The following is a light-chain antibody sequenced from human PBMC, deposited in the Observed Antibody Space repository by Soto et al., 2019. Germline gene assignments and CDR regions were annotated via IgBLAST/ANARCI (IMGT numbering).Light chain of an antibody. CDR2: EVR. Sequence: QSALTQPASVSGSLGQSITISCTGTSSDVGGYAYVSWYQQHPGTAPKLMIYEVRNRPSGVSDRFSGSKSGNTASLTISGLQAEDEADYYCSSYSNTGSLVVFGGGTKLTVL. J-gene: IGLJ2*01. CDR3: SSYSNTGSLVV. V-gene: IGLV2-14*03. CDR1: SSDVGGYAY.